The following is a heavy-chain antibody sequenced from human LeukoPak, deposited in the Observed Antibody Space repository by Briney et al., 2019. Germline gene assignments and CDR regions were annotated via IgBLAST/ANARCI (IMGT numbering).Heavy chain of an antibody. Sequence: GGSLRLSCAASGFTFNSYGLHWVRQAPGKGLEWVAVISYDGSNKYYADSVKGRFTISRDNSKNTLYLQMNSLRAEDTAVYYCARETTGFGAFDIWGQGTMVTVSS. J-gene: IGHJ3*02. CDR2: ISYDGSNK. CDR1: GFTFNSYG. D-gene: IGHD4-17*01. V-gene: IGHV3-30*19. CDR3: ARETTGFGAFDI.